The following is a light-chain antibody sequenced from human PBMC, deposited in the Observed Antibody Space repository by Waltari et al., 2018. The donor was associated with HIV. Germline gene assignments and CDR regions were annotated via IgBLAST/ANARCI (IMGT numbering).Light chain of an antibody. CDR1: NIGSKS. CDR3: QVWDSSSDHPVV. Sequence: SFVLTQPPSVSVAPGKTARITCGGNNIGSKSVHWYQQKPGQAPVQVIYYDSDRPSGIPERFSGSNSGNTATLTISRVEAGDEADYYCQVWDSSSDHPVVFGGGTKLTVL. V-gene: IGLV3-21*04. J-gene: IGLJ2*01. CDR2: YDS.